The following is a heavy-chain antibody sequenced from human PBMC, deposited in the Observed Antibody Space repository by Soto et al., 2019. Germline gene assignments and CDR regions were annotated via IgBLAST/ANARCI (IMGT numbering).Heavy chain of an antibody. Sequence: QVQLVQSGAEVKKPGASVKVSCKASGYTFTSYAMHWVRQAPGQRLEWMGWINAGNGNTKYSQKFQGRVTITRDTSARTAYMERSSLRSEDTAVYYCARGHSSGWYGEDYWGQGTLVTVSS. V-gene: IGHV1-3*01. CDR2: INAGNGNT. CDR3: ARGHSSGWYGEDY. J-gene: IGHJ4*02. D-gene: IGHD6-19*01. CDR1: GYTFTSYA.